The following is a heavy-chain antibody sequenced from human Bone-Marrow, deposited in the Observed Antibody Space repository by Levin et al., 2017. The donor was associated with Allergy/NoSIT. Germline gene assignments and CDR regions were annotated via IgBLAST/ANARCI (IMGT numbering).Heavy chain of an antibody. Sequence: HGESLKISCAASGILFSSYHMNWVRQAPGKGLEWVSSISAGGNYIYYADSVKGRFTISRDNAKNSLFLQMNSLRAEDTAVYYCASWAMYHYDRSAFDYFYYAMDVWGQGTTVTVSS. J-gene: IGHJ6*02. V-gene: IGHV3-21*01. CDR1: GILFSSYH. CDR2: ISAGGNYI. D-gene: IGHD3-22*01. CDR3: ASWAMYHYDRSAFDYFYYAMDV.